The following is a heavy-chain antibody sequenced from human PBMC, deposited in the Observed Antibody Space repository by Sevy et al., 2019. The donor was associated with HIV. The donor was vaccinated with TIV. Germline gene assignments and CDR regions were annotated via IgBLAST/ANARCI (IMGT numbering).Heavy chain of an antibody. Sequence: GGSLRLSCAASGFTFSIYAMSWVRQAPEKGLEWVSLISSSGGTTYYADSVKGRFTSSRDNSKKTLYLQMNSLRAEDTAVYHCALKGPSRRYYHYSGQGTLV. CDR1: GFTFSIYA. CDR3: ALKGPSRRYYHY. CDR2: ISSSGGTT. V-gene: IGHV3-23*01. D-gene: IGHD1-26*01. J-gene: IGHJ4*02.